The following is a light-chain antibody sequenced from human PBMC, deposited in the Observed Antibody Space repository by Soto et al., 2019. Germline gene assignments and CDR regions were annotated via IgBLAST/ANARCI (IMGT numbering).Light chain of an antibody. J-gene: IGKJ4*01. Sequence: EIVLTQSPATLSLSPGERATLSCRASPSVANFVAWYQQKPGQAPRLLIYGASSRATGIPDRFSGSGSGTDFTLTISRLEPEDFVVYYCQQYGSSPLTFGGGTKVE. V-gene: IGKV3-20*01. CDR3: QQYGSSPLT. CDR2: GAS. CDR1: PSVANF.